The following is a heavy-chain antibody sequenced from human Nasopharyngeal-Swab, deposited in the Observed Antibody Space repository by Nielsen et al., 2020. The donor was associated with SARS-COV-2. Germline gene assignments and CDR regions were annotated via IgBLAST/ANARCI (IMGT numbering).Heavy chain of an antibody. V-gene: IGHV4-59*01. CDR3: ARVMGSIVVVPAARPVYAFDI. J-gene: IGHJ3*02. D-gene: IGHD2-2*01. Sequence: GQATGKGLEWIGYIYYSGSTNYNPSLKSRVTISVDTSKNQFSLKLSSVTAADTAVYYCARVMGSIVVVPAARPVYAFDIWGQGTMVTVSS. CDR2: IYYSGST.